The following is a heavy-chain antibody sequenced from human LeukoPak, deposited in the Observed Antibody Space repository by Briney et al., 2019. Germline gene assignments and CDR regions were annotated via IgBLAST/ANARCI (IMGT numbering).Heavy chain of an antibody. CDR2: ISYDGSNK. CDR3: ARGPSRWLEYYFDY. D-gene: IGHD5-24*01. CDR1: GFTFSSYA. Sequence: GGSPRLSCAASGFTFSSYAMHWVRQAPGKGLEWVAVISYDGSNKYYADSVKGRFTISRDNSKNTLYLQMNSLRAEDTAVYYCARGPSRWLEYYFDYWGQGTLVTVSS. V-gene: IGHV3-30-3*01. J-gene: IGHJ4*02.